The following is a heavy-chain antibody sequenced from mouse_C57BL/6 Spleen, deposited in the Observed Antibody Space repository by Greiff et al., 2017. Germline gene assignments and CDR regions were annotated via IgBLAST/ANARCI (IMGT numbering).Heavy chain of an antibody. CDR1: GYTFTSYW. CDR2: IDPSDSET. CDR3: ARGGQLRPFDY. D-gene: IGHD3-2*02. Sequence: QVQLQQPGAELVRPGSSVKLSCKASGYTFTSYWMHWVKQRPIQGLEWIDNIDPSDSETHYNQKFKDKATLTVDKSSSTAYMQLSSLTSEDSAVYYCARGGQLRPFDYWGQGTTLTVSS. J-gene: IGHJ2*01. V-gene: IGHV1-52*01.